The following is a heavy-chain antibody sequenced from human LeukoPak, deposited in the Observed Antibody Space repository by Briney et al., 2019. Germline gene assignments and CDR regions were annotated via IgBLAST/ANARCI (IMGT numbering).Heavy chain of an antibody. CDR2: ISYDGSNK. Sequence: GRSLRLSCAASGFTFSSYGMHWVRQAPGKGLEWVAVISYDGSNKDYADSVKGRFTISRDNSKNTLYPQMNSLRAEDTAVYYCAKNGYYYDSSGYYYNDYWGQGTLVTVSS. CDR1: GFTFSSYG. CDR3: AKNGYYYDSSGYYYNDY. J-gene: IGHJ4*02. D-gene: IGHD3-22*01. V-gene: IGHV3-30*18.